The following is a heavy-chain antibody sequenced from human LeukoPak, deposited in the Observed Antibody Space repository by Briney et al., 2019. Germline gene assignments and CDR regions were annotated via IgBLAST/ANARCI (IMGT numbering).Heavy chain of an antibody. CDR1: GGSISSSSYY. CDR2: IYYSGST. Sequence: SETLSLTCTVSGGSISSSSYYWGWIRQPPEKGLEWIGSIYYSGSTYYNPSLKSRVTISVDTSKNQFSLKLSSVTAADTAVYYCARAYSGSYYRYYYYYYYMDVWGKGTTVTVSS. J-gene: IGHJ6*03. D-gene: IGHD1-26*01. CDR3: ARAYSGSYYRYYYYYYYMDV. V-gene: IGHV4-39*07.